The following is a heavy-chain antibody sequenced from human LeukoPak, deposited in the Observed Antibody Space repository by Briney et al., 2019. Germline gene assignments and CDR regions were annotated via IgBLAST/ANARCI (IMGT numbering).Heavy chain of an antibody. CDR3: ARHERSCYLDYYYYYMDV. CDR1: GGSINGYY. J-gene: IGHJ6*03. CDR2: VYADGNS. D-gene: IGHD3-3*01. V-gene: IGHV4-59*08. Sequence: SETLSLTCTVSGGSINGYYWSWIRQSPQTRLEWIGNVYADGNSKYTPSLASQVTISADTSRNQVSLTLSSVTAADTAVYYCARHERSCYLDYYYYYMDVWGRGTSVTVS.